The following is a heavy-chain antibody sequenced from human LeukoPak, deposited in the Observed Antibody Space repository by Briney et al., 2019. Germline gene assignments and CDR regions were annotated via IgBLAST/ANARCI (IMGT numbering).Heavy chain of an antibody. D-gene: IGHD2-2*01. J-gene: IGHJ4*02. CDR1: GYTFTDYY. V-gene: IGHV1-2*02. CDR3: ARANALYCSSTSCLFDY. CDR2: INPNSGGT. Sequence: ASVKVSCKASGYTFTDYYIHWVRQAPGQGLGWMAWINPNSGGTYYAQNFQDRITLTRDTSISTAYMELSRLRSDDTAIYYCARANALYCSSTSCLFDYWGQGTLVTVSS.